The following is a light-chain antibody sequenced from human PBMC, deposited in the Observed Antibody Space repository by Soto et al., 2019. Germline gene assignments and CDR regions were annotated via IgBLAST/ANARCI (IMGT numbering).Light chain of an antibody. V-gene: IGKV4-1*01. CDR3: QQYYSTPWT. Sequence: DIVINQSRDSLAGSLVERATINCKSSQSVLYSSNNKNYLAWYQQKPGQPPKLLIYWASTRESGVPDRFSGSGSGTDFTLTISSLQAEDVAVYYCQQYYSTPWTFGQGTKVDIK. J-gene: IGKJ1*01. CDR1: QSVLYSSNNKNY. CDR2: WAS.